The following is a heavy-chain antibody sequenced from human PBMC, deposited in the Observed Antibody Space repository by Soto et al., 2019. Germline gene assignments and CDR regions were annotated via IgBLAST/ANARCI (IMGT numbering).Heavy chain of an antibody. CDR2: IWYDGSNK. J-gene: IGHJ6*02. CDR1: GFTFSSYG. D-gene: IGHD6-13*01. Sequence: QVQLVESGGGVVQPGRSLRLSCAASGFTFSSYGMHWVRQAPGKGLEWVAVIWYDGSNKYYADSVKGRFTISRDNSKNTLYLQMNSPRAEDTAVYYCARDKIAAAGYYYYYGMDVWGQGTTVTVSS. V-gene: IGHV3-33*01. CDR3: ARDKIAAAGYYYYYGMDV.